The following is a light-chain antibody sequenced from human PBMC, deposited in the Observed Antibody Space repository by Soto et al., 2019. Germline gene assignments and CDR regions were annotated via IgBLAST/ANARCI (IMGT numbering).Light chain of an antibody. V-gene: IGLV2-14*01. J-gene: IGLJ1*01. CDR3: SSFTSAYTFV. Sequence: QSVLTQPASVSGSAGQSIAISCTGTSSDVGGYNYVSWYQQHPGKAPKLLLSEVSKRPSGVSDRFSGSKSGNTASLTISGLQTKEEADYYCSSFTSAYTFVFGTGTKVTVL. CDR2: EVS. CDR1: SSDVGGYNY.